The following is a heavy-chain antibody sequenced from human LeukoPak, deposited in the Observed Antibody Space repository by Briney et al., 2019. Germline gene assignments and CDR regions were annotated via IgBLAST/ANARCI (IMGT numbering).Heavy chain of an antibody. Sequence: ASVKVSCKASGYTFTGHYMHWVRQAPGQGLEWMGWINPNSGGTNYAQKFQGRVTMTRDTSITTAYMGLSRLRSDDTAVYYCAREEGSGCYDSWGQGTRLTVSS. V-gene: IGHV1-2*02. J-gene: IGHJ4*02. CDR3: AREEGSGCYDS. CDR2: INPNSGGT. CDR1: GYTFTGHY. D-gene: IGHD6-19*01.